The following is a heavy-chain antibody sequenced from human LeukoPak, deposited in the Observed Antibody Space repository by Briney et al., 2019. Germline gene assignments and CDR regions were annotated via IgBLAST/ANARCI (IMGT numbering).Heavy chain of an antibody. CDR3: AEDLADEIVVVNPFGY. Sequence: GGSLRLSCAASGFTFSSYAMSWVRQAPGKGLEWVSAIGGSGGSTYYADSVKGRFIITRDNSKNTLYQQMNSLRAEDTAVYYCAEDLADEIVVVNPFGYWGQGTLVTVSS. CDR2: IGGSGGST. J-gene: IGHJ4*02. D-gene: IGHD3-22*01. CDR1: GFTFSSYA. V-gene: IGHV3-23*01.